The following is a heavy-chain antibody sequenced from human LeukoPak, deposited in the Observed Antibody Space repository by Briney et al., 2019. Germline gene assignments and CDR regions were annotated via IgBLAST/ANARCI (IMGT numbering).Heavy chain of an antibody. J-gene: IGHJ6*03. CDR1: GGSFSGYY. D-gene: IGHD3-3*01. Sequence: PSETLSLTCAVYGGSFSGYYWSWIRQPPGKGLEWIGEINHSGSTNYNPSLKSRVTISVDTSRNQFSLKLSSVTAAGTAVYYCARLGRRSGPTYYYYYMDVWGKGTTVTVSS. CDR2: INHSGST. V-gene: IGHV4-34*01. CDR3: ARLGRRSGPTYYYYYMDV.